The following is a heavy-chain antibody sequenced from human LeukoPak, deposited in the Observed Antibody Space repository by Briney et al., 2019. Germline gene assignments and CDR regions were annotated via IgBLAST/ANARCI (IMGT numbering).Heavy chain of an antibody. CDR2: LYPVDSDT. V-gene: IGHV5-51*04. D-gene: IGHD3-10*01. Sequence: ESLPISCKGSGYRFTSYWIGWVPQMQGKGLEWMGILYPVDSDTRYSPSFQGQVTISANKPISTAYLQWSRLKASDTAMYSGARRSMVRGVQRMGAFDIWGQGTMVTVSS. CDR1: GYRFTSYW. J-gene: IGHJ3*02. CDR3: ARRSMVRGVQRMGAFDI.